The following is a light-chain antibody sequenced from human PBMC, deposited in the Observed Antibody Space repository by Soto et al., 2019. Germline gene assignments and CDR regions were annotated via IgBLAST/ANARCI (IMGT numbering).Light chain of an antibody. J-gene: IGKJ1*01. CDR1: QSISSW. CDR2: KAS. Sequence: DIQMTQSPSTLSASVGDRVTITCRASQSISSWLAWYQQKPGKAPKLLIYKASSLETGVPSRFSGSGSGTEFTLIISSLQPDDFARYYCQQYGSSSPWTLGQGTKVEIK. V-gene: IGKV1-5*03. CDR3: QQYGSSSPWT.